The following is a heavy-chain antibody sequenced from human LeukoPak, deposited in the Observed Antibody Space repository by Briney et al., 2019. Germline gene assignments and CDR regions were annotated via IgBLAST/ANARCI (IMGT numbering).Heavy chain of an antibody. CDR2: ISSSSSTI. Sequence: PGRSLRLSCAASGFPFSSFGMHWVRQAPGKGLEWVSYISSSSSTIYYADSVKGRFTISRDNAKNSLYLQMNSLRAEDTAVYYCARGERNWNPRGFDYWGQGTLVTVSS. CDR3: ARGERNWNPRGFDY. J-gene: IGHJ4*02. V-gene: IGHV3-48*01. CDR1: GFPFSSFG. D-gene: IGHD1-1*01.